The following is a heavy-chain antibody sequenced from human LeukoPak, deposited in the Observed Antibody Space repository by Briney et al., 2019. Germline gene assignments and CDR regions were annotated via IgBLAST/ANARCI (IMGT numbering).Heavy chain of an antibody. CDR2: TSYDGSNK. Sequence: PGRSLRLSCAASGFTFSSYAMHWVRQAPGKGLEWVAVTSYDGSNKYYADSVKGRFTISRDNSKNTLYLQMNSLRAEDTAVYYCARDGGAWIQLWSEHYFDYWGQGTLVTVSS. V-gene: IGHV3-30*04. CDR3: ARDGGAWIQLWSEHYFDY. J-gene: IGHJ4*02. D-gene: IGHD5-18*01. CDR1: GFTFSSYA.